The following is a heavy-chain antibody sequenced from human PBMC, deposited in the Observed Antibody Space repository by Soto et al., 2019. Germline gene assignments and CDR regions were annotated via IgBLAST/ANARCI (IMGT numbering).Heavy chain of an antibody. CDR3: ARDTIAEAYYDSSGYTDY. CDR1: GFTFSSYA. D-gene: IGHD3-22*01. CDR2: ISYDGSNK. Sequence: QVQLVESGGGVVQPGRSLRLSCAASGFTFSSYAMHWVRQAPGKGLEWVAVISYDGSNKYYADSVKGRFTISRDNSKNTXXLQMNSLRAEDTAVYYCARDTIAEAYYDSSGYTDYWGQGTLVTVSS. V-gene: IGHV3-30-3*01. J-gene: IGHJ4*02.